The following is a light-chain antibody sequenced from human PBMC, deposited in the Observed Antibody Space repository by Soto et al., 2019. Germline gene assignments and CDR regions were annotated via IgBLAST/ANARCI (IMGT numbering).Light chain of an antibody. CDR2: DVS. CDR1: QSVSSIY. J-gene: IGKJ4*01. V-gene: IGKV3D-20*01. CDR3: QHDGTSRT. Sequence: EIVLTQSPATLSLSPGERATLSCGASQSVSSIYLAWYQQKPGLAPRLLIYDVSNRSTGIPDWFSGSGSGKDFTLTSTRLDPEDAADYYRQHDGTSRTFGGGTKVEIK.